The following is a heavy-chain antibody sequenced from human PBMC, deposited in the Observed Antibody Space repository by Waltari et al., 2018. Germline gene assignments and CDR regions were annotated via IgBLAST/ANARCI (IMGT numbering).Heavy chain of an antibody. CDR1: GSTFTDYY. CDR2: VDPEDGET. J-gene: IGHJ4*02. CDR3: ATHVLRFLEQWD. V-gene: IGHV1-69-2*01. D-gene: IGHD3-3*01. Sequence: EVQLVQSGAAVKKPGATVKISCKVSGSTFTDYYLHWVQQAPGKVIEWMGLVDPEDGETIYAEKFQGRVTITADTSTDTAYMELSSLRSEDTAVYYCATHVLRFLEQWDWGQGTLVTVSS.